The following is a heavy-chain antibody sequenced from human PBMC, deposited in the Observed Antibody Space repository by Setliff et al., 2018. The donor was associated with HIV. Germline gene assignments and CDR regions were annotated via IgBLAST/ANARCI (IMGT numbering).Heavy chain of an antibody. CDR2: IFYSGST. J-gene: IGHJ6*02. CDR3: ARNFWNGPPDYYYYGLDV. D-gene: IGHD3-3*01. V-gene: IGHV4-31*03. Sequence: SETLSLTCTVSGGSVSSGDYYWSWIRQHPGKGLEWIGYIFYSGSTYYNPSLKSRVTMSVDTSKNQFSLILNSVTAADTAVYYCARNFWNGPPDYYYYGLDVWGQGTTVTVSS. CDR1: GGSVSSGDYY.